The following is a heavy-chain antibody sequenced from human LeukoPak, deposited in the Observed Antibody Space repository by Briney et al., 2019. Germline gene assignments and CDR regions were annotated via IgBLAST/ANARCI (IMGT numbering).Heavy chain of an antibody. CDR2: INAGHGNT. J-gene: IGHJ4*02. D-gene: IGHD6-19*01. V-gene: IGHV1-3*01. CDR3: ARGAGFAEALPEY. CDR1: GYTFTSYG. Sequence: ASVKVSCKASGYTFTSYGISWVRQVPGQGLEWMGWINAGHGNTKYSQKFQGRVTITRDTSATTAYMELSSLRSEDTAVYYCARGAGFAEALPEYWGQGTLLTVSS.